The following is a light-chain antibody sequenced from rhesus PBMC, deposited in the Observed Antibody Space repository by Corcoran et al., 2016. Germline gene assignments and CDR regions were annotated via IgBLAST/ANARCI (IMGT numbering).Light chain of an antibody. J-gene: IGKJ1*01. CDR1: QSVGSN. CDR2: GAS. Sequence: TVVTQSPATLSLSPGEGATLSCRASQSVGSNLAWYQHKPGQAPRLHIYGASNRATGVPDRVSGRGSGADFTLPISSLEPEDVGVYYRQQNSNLSPWAFGQGTTVDIK. V-gene: IGKV3-24*04. CDR3: QQNSNLSPWA.